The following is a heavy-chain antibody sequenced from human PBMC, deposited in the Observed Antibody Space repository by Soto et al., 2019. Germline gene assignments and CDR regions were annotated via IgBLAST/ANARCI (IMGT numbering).Heavy chain of an antibody. Sequence: QVQLVQSGPEVKKPGASVRLSCKASGYTFTNHYLHWVRQAPGQGLEWMGIINPSGGATSYAQKFQGRITVTRDTSTNTLYLEVGSLRFEDTAVYYCARDLSYGGRKPDAFDVWGQGTVVTVSS. J-gene: IGHJ3*01. V-gene: IGHV1-46*01. CDR1: GYTFTNHY. CDR2: INPSGGAT. D-gene: IGHD2-15*01. CDR3: ARDLSYGGRKPDAFDV.